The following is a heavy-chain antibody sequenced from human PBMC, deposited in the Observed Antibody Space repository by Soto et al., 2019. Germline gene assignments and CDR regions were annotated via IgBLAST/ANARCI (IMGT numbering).Heavy chain of an antibody. CDR3: GPRGAVADPRGY. D-gene: IGHD6-19*01. Sequence: QVQLQQWGAGLLKPSETLSLTCAVYGGSFSDFYWTWIRQPPGKGLEWIGEINHSGGTNYNPSLKTRVPISVDTSKNHFSLNLTSVTAADTAVYYCGPRGAVADPRGYWGQGTLVTVSS. CDR1: GGSFSDFY. CDR2: INHSGGT. J-gene: IGHJ4*02. V-gene: IGHV4-34*01.